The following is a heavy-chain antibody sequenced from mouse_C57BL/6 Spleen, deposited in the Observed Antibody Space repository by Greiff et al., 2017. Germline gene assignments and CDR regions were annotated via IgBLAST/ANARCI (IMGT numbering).Heavy chain of an antibody. Sequence: VQLQQSGPELVKPGASVKISCKASGYTFTDYYINWVKQRPGQGLEWIGWIFPGSGSTYYNEKFKGKATLTVDKSSSTAYMLLSSLTSEDSAVYFCAREGGRSYDGYYRGFAYWGQGTLVTVSA. CDR1: GYTFTDYY. J-gene: IGHJ3*01. CDR2: IFPGSGST. CDR3: AREGGRSYDGYYRGFAY. V-gene: IGHV1-75*01. D-gene: IGHD2-3*01.